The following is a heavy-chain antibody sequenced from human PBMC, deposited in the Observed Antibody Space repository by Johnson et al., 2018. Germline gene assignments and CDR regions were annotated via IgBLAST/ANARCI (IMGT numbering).Heavy chain of an antibody. J-gene: IGHJ6*03. CDR2: ISWNSGSI. D-gene: IGHD5-12*01. CDR1: GFTFDDYA. V-gene: IGHV3-9*01. CDR3: AKGRGHYFSYYYMDV. Sequence: VQLVQSGGGLVQPGGSLRLSCAASGFTFDDYAMHWVRQAPGKGLEWVSGISWNSGSIGYADSVKGRFTISRDSAKNSLDLQMNSLRADDTALYYCAKGRGHYFSYYYMDVWGKGTTVTVSS.